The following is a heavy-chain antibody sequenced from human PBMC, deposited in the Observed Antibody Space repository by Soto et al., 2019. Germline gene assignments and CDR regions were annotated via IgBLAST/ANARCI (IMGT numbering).Heavy chain of an antibody. J-gene: IGHJ5*02. D-gene: IGHD2-21*02. Sequence: QVQLVQSGAEVKKPGASVKVSCKTSGYTFTSYDINWVRQATGQGLEWMGWMNPNSGNTGYAQKFQGRVTMTRNTSISTAYMELSSLRSEDTAVYYCARDAPDYCGCDCYPWGQGTLVTVSS. CDR2: MNPNSGNT. V-gene: IGHV1-8*01. CDR1: GYTFTSYD. CDR3: ARDAPDYCGCDCYP.